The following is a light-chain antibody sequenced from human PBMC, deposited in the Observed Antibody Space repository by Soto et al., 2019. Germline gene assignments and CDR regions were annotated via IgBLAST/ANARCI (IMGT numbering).Light chain of an antibody. CDR2: EVN. CDR3: SSYTSSSTLV. V-gene: IGLV2-14*01. Sequence: QSALAQPASVSGSPGQSITISCTATSSDVGDYNYVSWYQQHPGKAPKLIIFEVNNRPSGVSTRFSGSKSGNTASLIISGLQAEDEADYYCSSYTSSSTLVFGGGTQLTVL. J-gene: IGLJ2*01. CDR1: SSDVGDYNY.